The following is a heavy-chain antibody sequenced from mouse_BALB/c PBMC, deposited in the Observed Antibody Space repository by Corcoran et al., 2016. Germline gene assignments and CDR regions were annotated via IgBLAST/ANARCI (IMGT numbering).Heavy chain of an antibody. CDR3: AKYDYDAMDY. Sequence: QIQLVQSGPELKKPGETVKISCKASGYTFTNYGMNWVKQAPGKGLKWMGWINTYTGEPTYADDFKGRFAFSLETSASTAYLQINNLKNEDTATYFCAKYDYDAMDYWGQGTSVTVSS. CDR1: GYTFTNYG. CDR2: INTYTGEP. J-gene: IGHJ4*01. V-gene: IGHV9-3-1*01.